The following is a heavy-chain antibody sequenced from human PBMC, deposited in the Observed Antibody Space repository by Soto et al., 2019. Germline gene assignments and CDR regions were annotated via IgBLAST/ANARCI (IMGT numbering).Heavy chain of an antibody. CDR2: LSGSGGTT. Sequence: GGPVSPACVACGFFFSRCPMSWAREAGGKGLECVSTLSGSGGTTYYADSVKGQFTISRDNPKSTLYLHMNSLRAEDTAVYYSAKDHRTYGPNWIDSWGQGTQVNVSA. CDR3: AKDHRTYGPNWIDS. CDR1: GFFFSRCP. J-gene: IGHJ5*01. V-gene: IGHV3-23*01. D-gene: IGHD3-10*01.